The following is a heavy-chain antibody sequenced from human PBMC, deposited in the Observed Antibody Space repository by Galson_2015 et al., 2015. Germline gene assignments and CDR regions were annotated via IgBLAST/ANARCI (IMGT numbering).Heavy chain of an antibody. Sequence: SLRLSCAASGFTFSSYWMSWVRQAPGKGLEWVANIKEDGSEKDYVDSVKGRCTISRDTAKNSLYLQMKSLRAEDTAVYYCARDRGVNKKIPWYFDLWGRGTLVTVSS. CDR1: GFTFSSYW. D-gene: IGHD3-10*01. CDR2: IKEDGSEK. J-gene: IGHJ2*01. CDR3: ARDRGVNKKIPWYFDL. V-gene: IGHV3-7*01.